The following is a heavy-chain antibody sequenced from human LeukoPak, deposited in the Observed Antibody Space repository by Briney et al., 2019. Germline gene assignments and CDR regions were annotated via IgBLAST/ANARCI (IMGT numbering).Heavy chain of an antibody. CDR1: GFTFSTYS. J-gene: IGHJ2*01. Sequence: PGRSLRLSCAASGFTFSTYSMSWVRQAPGKGLEWVANIKQDGSEKYYVDSVKGRFTISRDNAKNSLYLQMNSLRAEDTAVYYCAREGLAAATLHWCFDLWGRGTLVTVSS. CDR2: IKQDGSEK. V-gene: IGHV3-7*01. CDR3: AREGLAAATLHWCFDL. D-gene: IGHD6-13*01.